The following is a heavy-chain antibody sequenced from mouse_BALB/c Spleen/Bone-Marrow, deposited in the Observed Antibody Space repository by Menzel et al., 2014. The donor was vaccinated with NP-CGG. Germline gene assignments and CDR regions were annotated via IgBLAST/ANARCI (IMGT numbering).Heavy chain of an antibody. CDR1: GFNIKDTY. CDR2: IDPANGNT. CDR3: AAYYRYLAWFAY. J-gene: IGHJ3*01. Sequence: EVQRVESGAELVKPGASVKLSCTASGFNIKDTYMHWVKQRPEQGLEWIGRIDPANGNTKYDPKFQGKATITADTSSNTAYLQLSSLTSEGTAVYYCAAYYRYLAWFAYWGQGTLVTVSA. D-gene: IGHD2-14*01. V-gene: IGHV14-3*02.